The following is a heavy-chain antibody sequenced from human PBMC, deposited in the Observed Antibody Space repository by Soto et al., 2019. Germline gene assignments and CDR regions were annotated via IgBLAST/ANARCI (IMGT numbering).Heavy chain of an antibody. Sequence: ASVKVSCKASGYTFTSYGISWVRQAPGQGLEWMGWISAYNGNTNYAQKLQGRVTMTTDTSTSTAYMELRSLRSDDTAVYYCARDLMIVVVITTSYHYGMDVWGQGATVTVSS. D-gene: IGHD3-22*01. J-gene: IGHJ6*02. CDR1: GYTFTSYG. CDR3: ARDLMIVVVITTSYHYGMDV. CDR2: ISAYNGNT. V-gene: IGHV1-18*04.